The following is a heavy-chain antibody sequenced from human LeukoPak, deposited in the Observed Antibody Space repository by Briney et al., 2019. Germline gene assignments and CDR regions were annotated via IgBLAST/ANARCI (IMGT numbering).Heavy chain of an antibody. CDR3: ARQPGGNSSPIDY. J-gene: IGHJ4*02. Sequence: SETLSLTCTVSGGSISSSSYYWGWIRQPPGKGLEWIGSIYYSGSTYYNPSLKSRVTIPVDTSKNQFSLKLSSVTAADTAVYYCARQPGGNSSPIDYWGQGTLVTVSS. CDR2: IYYSGST. V-gene: IGHV4-39*01. D-gene: IGHD4-23*01. CDR1: GGSISSSSYY.